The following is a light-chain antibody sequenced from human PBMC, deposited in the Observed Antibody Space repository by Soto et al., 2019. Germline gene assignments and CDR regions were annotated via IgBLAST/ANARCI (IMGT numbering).Light chain of an antibody. V-gene: IGLV2-14*03. CDR1: SSDVGTYNS. CDR3: SSYTTISASVI. Sequence: QSALTQPASVSGSPGQSITISCTGSSSDVGTYNSVSWYQQHPGKVPKLVIYDVINRPSGISNRFSGSKSANTASLTISGRQAEDEAHYYCSSYTTISASVIFGGGTKLTVL. CDR2: DVI. J-gene: IGLJ2*01.